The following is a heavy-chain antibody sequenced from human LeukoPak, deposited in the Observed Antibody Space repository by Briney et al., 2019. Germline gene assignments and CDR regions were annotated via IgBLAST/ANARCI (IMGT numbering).Heavy chain of an antibody. D-gene: IGHD6-13*01. CDR2: ISGSGGST. J-gene: IGHJ6*02. V-gene: IGHV3-23*01. Sequence: GGSLRLSCAASGFTFSSYAMSWVRQAPGKGLEWVSAISGSGGSTYYADSVKGRFTISRDNSKSTLYLQMNSLRAEDTAVYYCAKAIYSSSRMDVWGQGTTVTVSS. CDR1: GFTFSSYA. CDR3: AKAIYSSSRMDV.